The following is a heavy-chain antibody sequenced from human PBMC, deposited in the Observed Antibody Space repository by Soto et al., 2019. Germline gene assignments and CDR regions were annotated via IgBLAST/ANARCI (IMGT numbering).Heavy chain of an antibody. CDR3: ARGPSAAAPRSDWYFDL. CDR2: ISSNSYTI. Sequence: GVLRLSCAASGFTFSTYSMNWVRQAPGKGLEWVSYISSNSYTIYYADSVKGRFTISRDNAKNSLDLQMNSLRDEDTAVYYCARGPSAAAPRSDWYFDLWGRGTLVTVSS. CDR1: GFTFSTYS. D-gene: IGHD6-13*01. V-gene: IGHV3-48*02. J-gene: IGHJ2*01.